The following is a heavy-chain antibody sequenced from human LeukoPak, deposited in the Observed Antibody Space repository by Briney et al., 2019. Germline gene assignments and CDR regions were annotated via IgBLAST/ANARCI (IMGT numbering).Heavy chain of an antibody. CDR3: ARIWGAAGTIFDY. D-gene: IGHD6-13*01. Sequence: SETLSLTCTVSGGSISSSSYYWCWIRQPPGKGLKWIGYIYYSGSTNYNPSLKSRVTISVDTSKNQFSLKLSSVTAADTAVYYCARIWGAAGTIFDYWGQGTLVTVSS. J-gene: IGHJ4*02. V-gene: IGHV4-61*01. CDR2: IYYSGST. CDR1: GGSISSSSYY.